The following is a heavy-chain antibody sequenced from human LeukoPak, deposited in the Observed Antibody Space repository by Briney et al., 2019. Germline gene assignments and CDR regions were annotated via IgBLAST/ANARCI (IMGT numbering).Heavy chain of an antibody. D-gene: IGHD3-10*01. CDR1: GYTFTSYD. Sequence: ASVKVSCKASGYTFTSYDINWVRQATGQGLEWMGWMNPNSGNTGYAQKFQGRVTMTRNTSISTAYMELSSLRSEDTAVYYCARDVSVTMVRGVMWWFDPWGQGTLVTVSS. J-gene: IGHJ5*02. CDR3: ARDVSVTMVRGVMWWFDP. V-gene: IGHV1-8*01. CDR2: MNPNSGNT.